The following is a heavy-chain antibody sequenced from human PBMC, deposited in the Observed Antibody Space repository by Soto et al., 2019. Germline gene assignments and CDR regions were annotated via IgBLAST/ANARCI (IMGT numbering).Heavy chain of an antibody. CDR2: ASDSGLT. J-gene: IGHJ4*02. CDR1: GGSTSTYH. CDR3: ARGNQLSVDH. V-gene: IGHV4-59*01. Sequence: QVRLQESGPGVVKPAETLSLTCSVSGGSTSTYHWYWIRLPPGKGLELIGYASDSGLTNYHPSLSVRVGISEDASKSKLSLELRSVTAADTAVYYCARGNQLSVDHWGQGMLVTFSS. D-gene: IGHD1-1*01.